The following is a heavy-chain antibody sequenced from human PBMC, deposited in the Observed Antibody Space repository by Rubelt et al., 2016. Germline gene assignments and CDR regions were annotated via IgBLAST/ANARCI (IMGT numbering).Heavy chain of an antibody. CDR2: ISYGGTT. J-gene: IGHJ3*02. CDR3: AGDGGNRNGYALVI. V-gene: IGHV4-31*03. D-gene: IGHD3-16*01. Sequence: QVQLQESGPGLVKPSQTLSLICSVSGDSISSSGYYWSWIRQQPRKGLEWIGYISYGGTTSNTPSLKSRNTISSDMSKNQNSLKVTAGTAADTAVYYCAGDGGNRNGYALVIWGQGTVVTVSS. CDR1: GDSISSSGYY.